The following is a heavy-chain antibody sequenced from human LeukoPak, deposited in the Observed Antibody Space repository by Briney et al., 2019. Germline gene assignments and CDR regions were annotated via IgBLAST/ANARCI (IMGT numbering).Heavy chain of an antibody. D-gene: IGHD5-18*01. CDR3: ATDTAMVYYFDY. CDR1: GFTFSSYW. Sequence: GGSLRLSCAASGFTFSSYWMHWVRQAPGKGLVWVSRINSDGSSTSYADSVKGRFTISRDNAKNTLYLQMNSLRAEDTAVYYCATDTAMVYYFDYWGQGTLVTASS. CDR2: INSDGSST. V-gene: IGHV3-74*01. J-gene: IGHJ4*02.